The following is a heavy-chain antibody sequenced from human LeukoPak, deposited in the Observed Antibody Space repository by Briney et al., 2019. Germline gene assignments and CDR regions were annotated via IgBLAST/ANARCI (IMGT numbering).Heavy chain of an antibody. CDR2: ISSSSSYI. CDR1: GFTFSSYS. V-gene: IGHV3-21*04. Sequence: GGSLRLSCAASGFTFSSYSMNWVRQAPGKGLEWVSSISSSSSYIYYADSVKGRFTISRDNAKNSLYLQMNSLRAEDTAVYYCAKVTMIVVVIEGFDYWGQGTLVTVSS. J-gene: IGHJ4*02. CDR3: AKVTMIVVVIEGFDY. D-gene: IGHD3-22*01.